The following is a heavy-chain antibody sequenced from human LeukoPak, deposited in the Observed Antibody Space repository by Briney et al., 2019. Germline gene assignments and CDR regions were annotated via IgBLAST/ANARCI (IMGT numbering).Heavy chain of an antibody. D-gene: IGHD4-17*01. CDR3: ATPRDGDYQNDAFDI. J-gene: IGHJ3*02. Sequence: ASVKVSCKASGFTFTSSAMQWVRQAHGQRLEWIGWIVVGSGNTNYAQKFQERVTITRDMSTSTAYMELSSLRSEDTAVYYCATPRDGDYQNDAFDIWGQGTMFTVSS. CDR1: GFTFTSSA. CDR2: IVVGSGNT. V-gene: IGHV1-58*02.